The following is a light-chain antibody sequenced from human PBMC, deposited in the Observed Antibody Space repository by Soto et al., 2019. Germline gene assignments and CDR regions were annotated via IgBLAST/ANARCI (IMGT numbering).Light chain of an antibody. V-gene: IGKV1-27*01. Sequence: DIQMTQSPTSLSASVGDRVTITCRASQGIRNYVAWYQQIPGKAPKLLIYAASTLQSGFPSRFSGSGSGTDFTLTVNGLQPEDVATYSCQKYSSVPVFGPGTKVELK. CDR3: QKYSSVPV. CDR1: QGIRNY. J-gene: IGKJ3*01. CDR2: AAS.